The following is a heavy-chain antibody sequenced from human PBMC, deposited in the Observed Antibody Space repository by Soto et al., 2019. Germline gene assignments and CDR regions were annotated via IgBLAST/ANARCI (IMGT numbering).Heavy chain of an antibody. V-gene: IGHV4-30-4*01. CDR2: IYYSGST. CDR3: ARATIVLVPAAMVSNCFDP. CDR1: GGSISSGDYY. J-gene: IGHJ5*02. D-gene: IGHD2-2*01. Sequence: SETLSLTCTVSGGSISSGDYYWSWIRQPPGKGLEWIGYIYYSGSTYYNPSLKSRVTISVDTSKNQFSLKLSSVTAADTAVYYCARATIVLVPAAMVSNCFDPWGQGILVTVSS.